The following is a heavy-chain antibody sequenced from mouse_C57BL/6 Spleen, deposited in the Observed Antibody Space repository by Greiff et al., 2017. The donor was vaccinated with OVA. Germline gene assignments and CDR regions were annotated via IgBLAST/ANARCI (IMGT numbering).Heavy chain of an antibody. CDR2: ISYDGSN. CDR1: GYSITSGYY. CDR3: ARGLYYGSTAY. Sequence: VQLKESGPGLVKPSQSLSLTCSVTGYSITSGYYWNWIRQFPGNKLEWMGYISYDGSNNYNPSLKNRISITRDTSKNQFFLKLNSVTTEDTATYYCARGLYYGSTAYWGQGTTLTVSS. D-gene: IGHD1-1*01. J-gene: IGHJ2*01. V-gene: IGHV3-6*01.